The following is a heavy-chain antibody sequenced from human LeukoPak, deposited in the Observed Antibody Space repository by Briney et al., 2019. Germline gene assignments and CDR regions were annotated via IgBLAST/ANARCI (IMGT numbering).Heavy chain of an antibody. V-gene: IGHV4-39*01. Sequence: SETLSLTCTVSGGSISSTGYYWGWIRQSPGKGLEWIGTIYHSGSTYYSPSLKSRVTISVDTSKNQFSLKLSSVTAADMAVYYCTRHQWWLAPRNFDYWGQGTLVTVSS. CDR3: TRHQWWLAPRNFDY. CDR2: IYHSGST. J-gene: IGHJ4*02. D-gene: IGHD2-8*01. CDR1: GGSISSTGYY.